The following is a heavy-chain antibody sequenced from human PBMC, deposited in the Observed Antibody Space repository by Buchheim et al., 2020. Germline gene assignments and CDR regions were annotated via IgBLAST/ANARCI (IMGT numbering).Heavy chain of an antibody. CDR3: ARDSGYRSEY. CDR1: GDSVSNGHW. Sequence: QVQLQESGPGLVKPSGTLSLTCAVSGDSVSNGHWWNWVRQPPGKGLEWIGEIDHSGFTKYNPSLKSRVTIELDKPKNQFSPKLTSVTAADTAVYYCARDSGYRSEYWGQGTL. J-gene: IGHJ4*02. D-gene: IGHD5-18*01. CDR2: IDHSGFT. V-gene: IGHV4-4*02.